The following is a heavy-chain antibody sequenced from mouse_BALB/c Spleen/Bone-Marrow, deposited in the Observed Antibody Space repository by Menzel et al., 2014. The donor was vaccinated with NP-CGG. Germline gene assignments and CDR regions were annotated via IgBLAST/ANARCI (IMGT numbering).Heavy chain of an antibody. CDR2: INTYSGNT. J-gene: IGHJ3*01. CDR3: AREGYASTAWFAY. V-gene: IGHV1-67*01. D-gene: IGHD1-1*01. CDR1: GYTFTDSA. Sequence: QVQLQQPGPELVRPGVSVKISCKGSGYTFTDSAMHWVKQSHAKSLEWIGVINTYSGNTNYNQNFKGKATMTVDKSTSTAFMELARLTYEDSAIYYCAREGYASTAWFAYWGQGTLATVSA.